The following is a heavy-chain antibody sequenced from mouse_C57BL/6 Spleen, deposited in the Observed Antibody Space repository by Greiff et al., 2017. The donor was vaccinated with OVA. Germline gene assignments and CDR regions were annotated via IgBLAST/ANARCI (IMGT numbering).Heavy chain of an antibody. V-gene: IGHV1-52*01. CDR3: ARWDGYFYAMDY. Sequence: QVQLQQPGAELVRPGSSVKLSCKASGYTFTSYWMHWVKQRPIQGLEWIGNIDPSDSETHYNQKFKDKATLTVDESSSTAYMQLSSLTSEDSAVYYCARWDGYFYAMDYWGQGTSVTVSS. J-gene: IGHJ4*01. CDR2: IDPSDSET. D-gene: IGHD2-3*01. CDR1: GYTFTSYW.